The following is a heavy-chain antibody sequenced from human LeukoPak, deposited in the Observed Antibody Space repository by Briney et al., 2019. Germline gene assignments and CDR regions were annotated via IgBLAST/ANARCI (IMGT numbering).Heavy chain of an antibody. J-gene: IGHJ4*02. CDR2: IYYSGST. D-gene: IGHD5-24*01. CDR3: ARGEMATIGGGDY. CDR1: GGSSSSYY. Sequence: SETLSLTCTVSGGSSSSYYWSWLRQPPGKGLEWIGYIYYSGSTNYNPSLKSRVTISVDTSKNQFSLKLSSVTAADTAVYYCARGEMATIGGGDYWGQGTLVTVSS. V-gene: IGHV4-59*01.